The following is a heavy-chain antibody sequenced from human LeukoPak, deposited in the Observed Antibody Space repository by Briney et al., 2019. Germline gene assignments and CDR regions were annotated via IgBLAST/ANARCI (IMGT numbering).Heavy chain of an antibody. Sequence: PGGSLRLSCEASGFTFSSHWMSWVRQAPGKGLEWVAIIKQDGSEKDYVDSVTGRFTISRDNAENTLYLQMNNLRVEDTALYFCHPLGYTSNWGQGTLVTVSS. CDR2: IKQDGSEK. V-gene: IGHV3-7*01. J-gene: IGHJ4*02. CDR3: HPLGYTSN. D-gene: IGHD6-13*01. CDR1: GFTFSSHW.